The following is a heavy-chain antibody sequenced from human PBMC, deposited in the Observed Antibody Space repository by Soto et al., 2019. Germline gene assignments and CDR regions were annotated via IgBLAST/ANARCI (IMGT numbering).Heavy chain of an antibody. D-gene: IGHD6-19*01. CDR2: ISFDGSNK. Sequence: QVQLVESGGGVVQPGRSLRLSCAASGFTFSNYAAHWVRQAPGKGLEWVAGISFDGSNKFYADSVKGRFTISRDNSKNTLDLQMNSLRSEDTAVYYCARGGRGIAVAGFDYWGQGTPVTVSS. CDR1: GFTFSNYA. V-gene: IGHV3-30-3*01. CDR3: ARGGRGIAVAGFDY. J-gene: IGHJ4*02.